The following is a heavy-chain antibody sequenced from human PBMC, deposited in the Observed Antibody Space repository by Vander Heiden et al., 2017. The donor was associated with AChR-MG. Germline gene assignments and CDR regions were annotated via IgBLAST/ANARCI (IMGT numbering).Heavy chain of an antibody. Sequence: QVQLQESGPGLVKPSETLSLTCTVSGDSIRNYYWSWVRQPAGKGLEWIGRIFPRGSSDYSSPLKSRVTMSIDTSKNQFSLTLTSVTAADTAVYYCARGPYSNSATFDYWGQGTQVSVSS. D-gene: IGHD6-6*01. CDR2: IFPRGSS. CDR1: GDSIRNYY. J-gene: IGHJ4*02. V-gene: IGHV4-4*07. CDR3: ARGPYSNSATFDY.